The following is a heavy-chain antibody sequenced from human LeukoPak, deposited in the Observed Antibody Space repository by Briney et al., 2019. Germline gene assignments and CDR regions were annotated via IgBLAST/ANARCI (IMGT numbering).Heavy chain of an antibody. CDR2: IYYSGST. V-gene: IGHV4-59*01. CDR3: ARGRVGATGSWFDP. CDR1: GGSISSYY. Sequence: SETLSLTCTVSGGSISSYYWSWIRQPPGKGLEWIGYIYYSGSTNYNPSLKSRVTISVDTSKNQFSLKLSSVTAADTAVYYCARGRVGATGSWFDPWGQGTLVTVSS. D-gene: IGHD1-26*01. J-gene: IGHJ5*02.